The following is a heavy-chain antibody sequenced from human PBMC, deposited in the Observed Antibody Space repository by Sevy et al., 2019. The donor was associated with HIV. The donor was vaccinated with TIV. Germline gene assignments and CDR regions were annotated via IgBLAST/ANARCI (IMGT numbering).Heavy chain of an antibody. CDR2: SDPEDGET. CDR1: GYTVTELS. CDR3: ATDDRITMVRGVFEYFQH. D-gene: IGHD3-10*01. V-gene: IGHV1-24*01. J-gene: IGHJ1*01. Sequence: ASVKVSCKVSGYTVTELSMHWVRQAPGKGLEWMGGSDPEDGETIYAQKFQGRVTMTEDTSTDTAYMELSSLRSEDTAVYYCATDDRITMVRGVFEYFQHWGQGTLVTVSS.